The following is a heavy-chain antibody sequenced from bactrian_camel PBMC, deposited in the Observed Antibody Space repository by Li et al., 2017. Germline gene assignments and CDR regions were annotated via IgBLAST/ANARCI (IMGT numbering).Heavy chain of an antibody. J-gene: IGHJ4*01. CDR1: GFILKSCG. Sequence: HVQLVESGGGSLQAGESLKLSCTSAGFILKSCGMGWYRQPPGQEREFVASISSDGRTRYADFVSGRFTISQDMRKATAYLQMNNLKTEDTAVYYCEAGQTQAACDTLYRRGQGTQVTVS. V-gene: IGHV3S53*01. CDR2: ISSDGRT. D-gene: IGHD3*01. CDR3: EAGQTQAACDTLYR.